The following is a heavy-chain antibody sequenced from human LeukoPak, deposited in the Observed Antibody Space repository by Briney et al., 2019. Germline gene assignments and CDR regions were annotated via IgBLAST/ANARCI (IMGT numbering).Heavy chain of an antibody. D-gene: IGHD6-25*01. CDR2: ISSSGGST. CDR1: GFTLSSYA. CDR3: ARGPRAYGYDY. V-gene: IGHV3-23*01. J-gene: IGHJ4*02. Sequence: PGGSLRLSCAVSGFTLSSYAMSWVRQAPGKGLEWVSGISSSGGSTYNGDSVKGRFTISRDNSKNTLYLQMNSLRAEDTAVYYCARGPRAYGYDYWGQGTLVTVSS.